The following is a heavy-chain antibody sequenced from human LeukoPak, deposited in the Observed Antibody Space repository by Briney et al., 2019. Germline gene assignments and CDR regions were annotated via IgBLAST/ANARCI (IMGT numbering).Heavy chain of an antibody. CDR3: ARDLTGDQFFDP. V-gene: IGHV4-31*03. Sequence: KPSQTLSLTCNVSGGSISNDGYYWSWIRQHPGKGLEWLGYIYYSGSTYYNPSLKSRVTLSVDTSKSQFSLRLSSVTAADTAVYYCARDLTGDQFFDPWGQGTLVTVSP. CDR2: IYYSGST. D-gene: IGHD7-27*01. J-gene: IGHJ5*02. CDR1: GGSISNDGYY.